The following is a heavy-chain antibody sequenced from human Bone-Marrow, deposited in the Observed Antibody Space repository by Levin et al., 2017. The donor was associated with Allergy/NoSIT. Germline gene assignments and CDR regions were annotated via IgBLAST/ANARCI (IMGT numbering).Heavy chain of an antibody. V-gene: IGHV1-8*01. J-gene: IGHJ4*02. Sequence: GESLKISCKTSGNPFSNHDINWMRQARGQGLEWIGWMNPESGNTGYAQKFQGRATMTMNTSKSTAYMELSSLTSEDAAVYYCARGQGAGGSNGWPSFDAWGQGTLVSVSS. CDR2: MNPESGNT. CDR3: ARGQGAGGSNGWPSFDA. CDR1: GNPFSNHD. D-gene: IGHD5-18*01.